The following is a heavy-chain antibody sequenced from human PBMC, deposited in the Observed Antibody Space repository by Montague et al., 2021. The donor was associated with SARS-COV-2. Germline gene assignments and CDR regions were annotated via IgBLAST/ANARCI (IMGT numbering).Heavy chain of an antibody. V-gene: IGHV4-4*02. CDR1: GGAINSSNW. CDR2: IYHWGST. J-gene: IGHJ6*02. Sequence: SETLSLTCVVSGGAINSSNWWSWVRQPPGKGLEWIGEIYHWGSTYYNPLLKSRVIISIAKSTNQLSLKLSSVTAADTAVYYCARFLGFCSGAECYSSGMDVWGQGTTVTVSS. D-gene: IGHD2-15*01. CDR3: ARFLGFCSGAECYSSGMDV.